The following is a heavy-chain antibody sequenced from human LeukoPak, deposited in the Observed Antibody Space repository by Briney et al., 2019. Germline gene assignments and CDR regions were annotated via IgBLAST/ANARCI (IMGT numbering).Heavy chain of an antibody. CDR1: GFTFSTYA. CDR2: ISGSGGT. J-gene: IGHJ4*02. Sequence: GGSLRLSCAASGFTFSTYAMSWVRQAAGKGLEWVSLISGSGGTYYADSVKGRFTISRDNSKNTLYLQLNSLRVEDTAVYYCAKDDLNWNHIDYWGQGTLVTVSS. CDR3: AKDDLNWNHIDY. V-gene: IGHV3-23*01. D-gene: IGHD1-20*01.